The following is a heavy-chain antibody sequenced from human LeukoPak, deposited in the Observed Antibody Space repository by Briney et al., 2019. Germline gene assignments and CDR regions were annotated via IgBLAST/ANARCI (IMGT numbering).Heavy chain of an antibody. CDR2: ISASGGTS. D-gene: IGHD1-26*01. CDR3: AKKWGVGTTTLDYFDY. Sequence: PGGSLRLSCAASGFTFNNYAMSWVRQTPGKGLQWVSSISASGGTSKYADSVKGRFTISRDNSKNTLYLQMNSLTDDDTAVYYCAKKWGVGTTTLDYFDYWGQGTLVTVSS. CDR1: GFTFNNYA. V-gene: IGHV3-23*01. J-gene: IGHJ4*02.